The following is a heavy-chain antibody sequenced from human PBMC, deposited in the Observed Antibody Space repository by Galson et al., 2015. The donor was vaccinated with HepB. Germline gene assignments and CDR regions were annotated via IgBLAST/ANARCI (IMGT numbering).Heavy chain of an antibody. CDR1: GYTFTSYA. J-gene: IGHJ6*02. D-gene: IGHD6-13*01. V-gene: IGHV7-4-1*02. CDR2: INTNTGNP. CDR3: AREKTYSSSWHYYYYGMDV. Sequence: SVKVSCKASGYTFTSYAMNWVRQAPGQGLEWMGWINTNTGNPTYAQGFTGRFVFSLDTSVSTAYLQISSLKAEDTAVYYCAREKTYSSSWHYYYYGMDVWGQGTTVTVSS.